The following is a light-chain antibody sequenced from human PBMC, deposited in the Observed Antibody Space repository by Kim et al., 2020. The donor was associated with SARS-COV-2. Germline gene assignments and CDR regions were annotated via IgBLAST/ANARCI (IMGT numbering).Light chain of an antibody. V-gene: IGKV1-39*01. CDR2: AAY. CDR3: QQSYISPFT. J-gene: IGKJ3*01. CDR1: QSVSTF. Sequence: VGDMITIPGRASQSVSTFLNWYQLKPGKAPRLLIHAAYTLQSGVPSRFSGSGSGTDFTLTISNLQPEDFATYSCQQSYISPFTFGPGTKVDIK.